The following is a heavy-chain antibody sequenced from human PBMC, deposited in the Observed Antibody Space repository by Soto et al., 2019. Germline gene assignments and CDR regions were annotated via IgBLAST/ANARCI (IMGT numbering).Heavy chain of an antibody. CDR1: GFTFSSYA. Sequence: EVHLVESGGGSVQPGGSLRLSCAASGFTFSSYAMHWVRQAPGKGLEFVSGINSNGGSTYYADSVKGRFTISRDNSKNTLYLQMGSLRAEDMAVYYCARAYSSGWYDVWGRGTLVTVSS. J-gene: IGHJ2*01. D-gene: IGHD6-19*01. CDR2: INSNGGST. CDR3: ARAYSSGWYDV. V-gene: IGHV3-64*07.